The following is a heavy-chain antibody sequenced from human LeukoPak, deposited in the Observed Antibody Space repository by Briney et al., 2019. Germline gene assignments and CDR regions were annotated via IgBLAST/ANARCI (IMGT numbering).Heavy chain of an antibody. Sequence: ASVKVSCKASGYTFTSYGISWVRQAPGQGLAWMGWISAYNGNTNYAQKRQGRVTMTTDTSKSTAYMELRSLRSDDTAVYYCARVSGYANYYYYMDVWGKGTTVTVSS. D-gene: IGHD5-12*01. CDR2: ISAYNGNT. V-gene: IGHV1-18*01. J-gene: IGHJ6*03. CDR1: GYTFTSYG. CDR3: ARVSGYANYYYYMDV.